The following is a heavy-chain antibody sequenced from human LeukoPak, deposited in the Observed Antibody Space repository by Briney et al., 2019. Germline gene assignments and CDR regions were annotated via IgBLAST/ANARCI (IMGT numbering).Heavy chain of an antibody. CDR2: IYTSGST. V-gene: IGHV4-61*02. CDR1: GGSISSSSYY. D-gene: IGHD3-22*01. Sequence: SETLSLTCTVSGGSISSSSYYWSWIRQPAGKGLEWIGRIYTSGSTNYNPSLKSRVTLSVDTSKNQFSLKLSSVTAADTAVYYCARYYYDPSGFYHDYWGQGTLVTVSS. CDR3: ARYYYDPSGFYHDY. J-gene: IGHJ4*02.